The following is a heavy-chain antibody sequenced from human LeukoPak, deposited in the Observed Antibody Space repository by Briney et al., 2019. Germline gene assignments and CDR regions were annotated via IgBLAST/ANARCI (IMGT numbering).Heavy chain of an antibody. CDR2: IYYSGST. CDR1: GASSSSSSKY. CDR3: AFICTSGSCYSVDY. D-gene: IGHD2-15*01. V-gene: IGHV4-39*01. J-gene: IGHJ4*02. Sequence: SETLALTCSVSGASSSSSSKYWGWIRQPPGKGLESNGSIYYSGSTYYTPSLRSRVTISVDTSKNQFSLKLTSVTAADTAVYYCAFICTSGSCYSVDYWGQGTLVTVSS.